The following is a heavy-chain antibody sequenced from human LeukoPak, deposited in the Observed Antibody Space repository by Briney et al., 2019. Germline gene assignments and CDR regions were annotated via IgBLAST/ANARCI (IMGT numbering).Heavy chain of an antibody. D-gene: IGHD3-3*01. J-gene: IGHJ4*02. Sequence: SETLSLTCAVYGGSFSGYYWSWIRQPPGKGLEWIGESNHSGSTNYNPSLKSRVTMSVDTSKNQSSLKLSSGTAADTAVYYCARGWRRHYDFWSGYLDYWGQGTLVTVSS. CDR3: ARGWRRHYDFWSGYLDY. CDR2: SNHSGST. V-gene: IGHV4-34*01. CDR1: GGSFSGYY.